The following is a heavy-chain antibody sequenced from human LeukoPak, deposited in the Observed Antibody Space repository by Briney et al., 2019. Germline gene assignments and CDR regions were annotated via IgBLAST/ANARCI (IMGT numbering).Heavy chain of an antibody. V-gene: IGHV3-33*01. Sequence: GGSLRLSCAASGFTFSSYGMHWVRQAPGKGLEWVAVIWCDGSNKYYADSAKGRFTISRDNAKNSLYLQMNSLRAEDTAVYYCARDSGNDAFDIWGQGTMVTVPS. CDR3: ARDSGNDAFDI. CDR1: GFTFSSYG. J-gene: IGHJ3*02. CDR2: IWCDGSNK. D-gene: IGHD3-10*01.